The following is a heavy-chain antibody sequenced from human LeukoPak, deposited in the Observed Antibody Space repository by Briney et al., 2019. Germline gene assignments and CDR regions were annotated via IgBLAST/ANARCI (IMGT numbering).Heavy chain of an antibody. J-gene: IGHJ5*02. CDR3: ARPHGHWFDP. Sequence: SSETLSLTCTVSGYSVSSGYYWGWIRQPPGKGLEWIGYIYYSGSTYYNPSLKSRVTISIDTSKNQFSLKLSSVTAADTAVYYCARPHGHWFDPWGQGTLVTVSS. CDR1: GYSVSSGYY. V-gene: IGHV4-38-2*02. CDR2: IYYSGST.